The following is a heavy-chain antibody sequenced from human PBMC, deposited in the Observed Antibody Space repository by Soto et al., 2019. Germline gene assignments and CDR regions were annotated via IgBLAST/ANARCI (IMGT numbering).Heavy chain of an antibody. V-gene: IGHV1-18*04. CDR3: AREGQMHSLGGGFYYYGMDV. CDR1: GYTFTSYG. J-gene: IGHJ6*02. D-gene: IGHD3-16*01. CDR2: ISAYNGNT. Sequence: QVQLVQSGAEVKKPGASVKVSCKASGYTFTSYGISWVRQAPGQWLEWMGWISAYNGNTNYAQKLQGRVTMTTDTSTSTAYMELRSLRSDDTAVYYCAREGQMHSLGGGFYYYGMDVWGQGTTVTVSS.